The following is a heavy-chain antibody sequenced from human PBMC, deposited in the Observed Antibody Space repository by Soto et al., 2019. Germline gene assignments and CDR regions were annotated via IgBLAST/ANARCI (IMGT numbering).Heavy chain of an antibody. CDR2: IKSKTDGGTT. V-gene: IGHV3-15*01. J-gene: IGHJ6*04. CDR1: GFTFSNAW. CDR3: TPESSSGAYHYYFGMDV. D-gene: IGHD3-22*01. Sequence: PGGSLRLSCAASGFTFSNAWMSWVRKAPGKGLEWVGRIKSKTDGGTTDYAAPVEGRFTISRDDSKNTLYRQMNSVRTEDTAVYYCTPESSSGAYHYYFGMDVWGKGTTVTVSS.